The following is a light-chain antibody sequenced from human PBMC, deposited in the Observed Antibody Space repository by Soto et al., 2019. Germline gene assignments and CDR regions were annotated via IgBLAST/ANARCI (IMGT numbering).Light chain of an antibody. V-gene: IGLV1-40*01. CDR1: SSNIGAGYD. Sequence: QSALTQPPSVSGAPGQRITISCTGSSSNIGAGYDVHWYRQLPGTAPKLLIFADTKRSSGVPDRFSGSKSGTSASLAITGLQAEDEADYYCQSYDSSLSGLYVFGTGTKV. J-gene: IGLJ1*01. CDR3: QSYDSSLSGLYV. CDR2: ADT.